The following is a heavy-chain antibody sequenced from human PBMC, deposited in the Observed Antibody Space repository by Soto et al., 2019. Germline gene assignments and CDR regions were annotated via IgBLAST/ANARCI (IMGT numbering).Heavy chain of an antibody. D-gene: IGHD3-16*01. Sequence: QVQLVQSGAEVKKPGSSVKVSCKASGGTFSSYAISWVRQAPGQGLEWMGGIIPIFGTANYAQKFQGRVTITEDESTSTAYMELSSMRSEDTAVYYCARVFTFGDSGYYYGMDFWGQGTKVTVSS. CDR3: ARVFTFGDSGYYYGMDF. V-gene: IGHV1-69*01. J-gene: IGHJ6*02. CDR1: GGTFSSYA. CDR2: IIPIFGTA.